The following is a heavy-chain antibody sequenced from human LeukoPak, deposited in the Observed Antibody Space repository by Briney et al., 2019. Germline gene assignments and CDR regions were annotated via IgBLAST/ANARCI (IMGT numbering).Heavy chain of an antibody. CDR1: GFTFSTFW. CDR3: ARGRYYGMDV. V-gene: IGHV3-74*03. Sequence: PGGSLRLSCAASGFTFSTFWMHWVRHAPGKGLVWVSGINSDGSSTTYADSVKGRFTISRDNAKNTLYLQMNNLRAEDTAVYYCARGRYYGMDVWGQGTTVTVSS. J-gene: IGHJ6*02. CDR2: INSDGSST.